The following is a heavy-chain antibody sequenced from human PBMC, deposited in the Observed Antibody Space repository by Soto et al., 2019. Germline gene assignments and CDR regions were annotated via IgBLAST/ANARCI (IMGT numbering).Heavy chain of an antibody. CDR3: ARLGSPISPYCSSTSSPP. D-gene: IGHD2-2*01. CDR1: GYSFTSYW. Sequence: PGESLKISCKGSGYSFTSYWISWVRQMPGKGLEWMGRIDPSDSYTNYSPSFQGHVTISADKSISTAYLQWSSLKASDTAMYYCARLGSPISPYCSSTSSPPWGQGTLVTVSS. V-gene: IGHV5-10-1*01. CDR2: IDPSDSYT. J-gene: IGHJ5*02.